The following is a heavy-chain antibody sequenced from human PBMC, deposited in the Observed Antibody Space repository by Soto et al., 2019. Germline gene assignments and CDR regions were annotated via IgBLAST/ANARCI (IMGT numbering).Heavy chain of an antibody. CDR2: ICSSGST. V-gene: IGHV4-39*01. CDR3: SIYRRETGTYAQPLDS. CDR1: GDSISSCDYY. D-gene: IGHD1-1*01. Sequence: PETLSLTCTVSGDSISSCDYYWGWFRQRPGKGLAWIGSICSSGSTYYNPSLKSLVAISVDTYKNQFSLRLTSVTAADTAVSSCSIYRRETGTYAQPLDSWGQGTLVTVSS. J-gene: IGHJ4*02.